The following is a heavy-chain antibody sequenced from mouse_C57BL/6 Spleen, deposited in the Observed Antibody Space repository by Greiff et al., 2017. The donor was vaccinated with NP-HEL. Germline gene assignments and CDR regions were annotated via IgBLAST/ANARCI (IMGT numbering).Heavy chain of an antibody. Sequence: QVQLKQPGAELVKPGASVKLSCKASGYTFTSYWMHWVKQRPGQCLEWIGMIHPNSGSTNYNEKFKSKATLTVDKSSSTAYMQLSSLTSEDSAVYYCARGGTTAFWYFDVWGTGTTVTVSS. CDR2: IHPNSGST. CDR3: ARGGTTAFWYFDV. D-gene: IGHD1-1*01. J-gene: IGHJ1*03. CDR1: GYTFTSYW. V-gene: IGHV1-64*01.